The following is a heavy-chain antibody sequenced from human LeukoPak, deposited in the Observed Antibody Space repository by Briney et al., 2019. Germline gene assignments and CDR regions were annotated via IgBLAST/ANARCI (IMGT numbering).Heavy chain of an antibody. V-gene: IGHV1-18*01. CDR3: ARSFISGSYPRPLDY. CDR2: ISAYNGNT. Sequence: ASVKVSCKASGYTFTSYGISWVRQAPGQGLEWMGWISAYNGNTNYAQKLQGRVTMTTDTSTSTAYMELRSLRSDDTAVYYCARSFISGSYPRPLDYWGQGTLVTVS. D-gene: IGHD1-26*01. CDR1: GYTFTSYG. J-gene: IGHJ4*02.